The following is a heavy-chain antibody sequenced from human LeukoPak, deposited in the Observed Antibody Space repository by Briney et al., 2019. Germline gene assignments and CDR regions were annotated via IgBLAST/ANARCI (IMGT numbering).Heavy chain of an antibody. J-gene: IGHJ4*02. Sequence: RAGGSLRLSCAASGFTFSDYYTSWIRQAPGKGLEWVSYISSSSSYTNYADSVKGRFTISRDNAKNSLYLQMNSLRAEDTAVYYCARGPPTYDILTGYIDYWGQGTLVTVSS. D-gene: IGHD3-9*01. CDR2: ISSSSSYT. V-gene: IGHV3-11*06. CDR3: ARGPPTYDILTGYIDY. CDR1: GFTFSDYY.